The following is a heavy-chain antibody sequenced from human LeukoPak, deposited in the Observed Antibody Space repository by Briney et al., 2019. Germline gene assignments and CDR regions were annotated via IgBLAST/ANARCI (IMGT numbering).Heavy chain of an antibody. J-gene: IGHJ4*02. CDR3: ARDRLDYYGSGSTGRYFDY. D-gene: IGHD3-10*01. V-gene: IGHV3-7*01. Sequence: GGSLRLSCAASGFTFSSYWMSWVRQAPGKGLEWVANIKQDGSEKYYVDSVKGRFTISRDNAKNSLYLQMNSLRAEDTAVYYCARDRLDYYGSGSTGRYFDYWGQGTLVTVSS. CDR1: GFTFSSYW. CDR2: IKQDGSEK.